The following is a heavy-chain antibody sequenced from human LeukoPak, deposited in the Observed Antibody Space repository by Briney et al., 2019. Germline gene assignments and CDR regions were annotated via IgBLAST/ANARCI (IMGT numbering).Heavy chain of an antibody. J-gene: IGHJ3*02. CDR1: GFTFSSYS. D-gene: IGHD3-9*01. V-gene: IGHV3-21*01. CDR3: AREDYDILTGYYDSAFDI. CDR2: ISSSSSYI. Sequence: GGSLRLSCAASGFTFSSYSMNWVRQAPGKGLEWVSSISSSSSYIYHADSVKGRFTISRDNAKNSLYLQMNSLRAEDTAVYYCAREDYDILTGYYDSAFDIWGQGTMVTVSS.